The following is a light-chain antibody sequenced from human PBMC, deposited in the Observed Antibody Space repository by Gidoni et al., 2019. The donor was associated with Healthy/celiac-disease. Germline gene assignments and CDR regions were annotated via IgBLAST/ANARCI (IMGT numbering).Light chain of an antibody. Sequence: SSELTQAPAVSVALGQTVRITCQGDSLRSYYASWYQQKPGQAPVLVIYGKNNRPSEIPDRFSGSSSGNTASLTITGAQAEDEADYYCNSRDSSGNHLDVFGTGTKVTVL. V-gene: IGLV3-19*01. CDR2: GKN. J-gene: IGLJ1*01. CDR1: SLRSYY. CDR3: NSRDSSGNHLDV.